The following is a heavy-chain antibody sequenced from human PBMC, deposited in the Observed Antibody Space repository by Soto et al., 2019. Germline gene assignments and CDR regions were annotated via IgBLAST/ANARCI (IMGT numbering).Heavy chain of an antibody. D-gene: IGHD3-22*01. V-gene: IGHV3-15*07. Sequence: PVGSLRLSCAASGFTFSNAWMNWVRQAPGKGLEWVGRIKSKTDGGTTDYAAPVKGRFTISRDDSKNTLYLQMNSLKTEDTAVYYCTTAYERPGYYYDSSGYLNLDYWGQGTLVTVSS. CDR2: IKSKTDGGTT. J-gene: IGHJ4*02. CDR1: GFTFSNAW. CDR3: TTAYERPGYYYDSSGYLNLDY.